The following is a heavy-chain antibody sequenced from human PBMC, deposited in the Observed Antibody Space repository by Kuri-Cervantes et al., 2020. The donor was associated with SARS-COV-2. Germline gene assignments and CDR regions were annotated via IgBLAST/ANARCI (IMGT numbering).Heavy chain of an antibody. Sequence: SETLSLTCTVSGGSISSGSYYWSWIRQPAGKGLEWIGRIYTSGSTNYNPSLKSRVTISVDTSKNQFSLKLSSVTAADTAVYYCAILDVETNVDWGQGTLVTVSS. D-gene: IGHD2-8*01. CDR2: IYTSGST. J-gene: IGHJ4*02. CDR3: AILDVETNVD. V-gene: IGHV4-61*02. CDR1: GGSISSGSYY.